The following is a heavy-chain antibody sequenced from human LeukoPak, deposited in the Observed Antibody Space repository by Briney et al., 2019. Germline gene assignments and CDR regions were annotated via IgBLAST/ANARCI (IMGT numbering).Heavy chain of an antibody. CDR3: ARVRSSWYEGWFDP. D-gene: IGHD6-13*01. Sequence: ASVKVSCKASGYTFTGYYMHWVRQAPGQGLEWMGRINPNSGGTNYAQKFQGRVTMTRDTSISTAYMELSRLRSDDTAVYYCARVRSSWYEGWFDPWGQGTLVTVSS. CDR2: INPNSGGT. CDR1: GYTFTGYY. J-gene: IGHJ5*02. V-gene: IGHV1-2*06.